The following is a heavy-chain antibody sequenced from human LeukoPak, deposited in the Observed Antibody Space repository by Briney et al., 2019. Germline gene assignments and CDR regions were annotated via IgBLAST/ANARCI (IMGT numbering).Heavy chain of an antibody. CDR1: GFTFSSYS. Sequence: GGSLRLSCAASGFTFSSYSMNWVRQAPGKGLEWVSSISSSSSYIYYADSVKGRFTISRDNAKNSLYLQMNSLRAEDTAVYYCARDINDYVWGSYRPYYFDYWGQGTLVTVSS. J-gene: IGHJ4*02. CDR2: ISSSSSYI. V-gene: IGHV3-21*01. D-gene: IGHD3-16*02. CDR3: ARDINDYVWGSYRPYYFDY.